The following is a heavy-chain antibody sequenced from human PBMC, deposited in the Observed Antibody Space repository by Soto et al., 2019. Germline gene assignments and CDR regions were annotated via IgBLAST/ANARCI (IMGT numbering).Heavy chain of an antibody. CDR1: GFTFSSYG. J-gene: IGHJ6*02. V-gene: IGHV3-33*01. Sequence: GGSLRLSCAASGFTFSSYGMHWVRQAPGKGLEWVAVIWYDGSNKYYADSVKGRFTISRDNSKNTLYLQMNSLRAEDTAVYYCARDGGYSGYEQQDYYYGMDVWGQGTTVTVSS. D-gene: IGHD5-12*01. CDR2: IWYDGSNK. CDR3: ARDGGYSGYEQQDYYYGMDV.